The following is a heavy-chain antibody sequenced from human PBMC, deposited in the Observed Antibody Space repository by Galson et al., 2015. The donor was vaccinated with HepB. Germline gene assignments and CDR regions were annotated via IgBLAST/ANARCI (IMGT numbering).Heavy chain of an antibody. CDR1: GGSISSGDYY. D-gene: IGHD6-19*01. Sequence: TLSLTCSVSGGSISSGDYYWNWIRQSAGKGLEWIGRIYSSGSTNYNPSLKSRVTMSVDTSKNQFSLKLSSVTAADTAVYYCARDQGSGSGWYIWFDPWGQGTLVIVSS. J-gene: IGHJ5*02. CDR3: ARDQGSGSGWYIWFDP. V-gene: IGHV4-61*02. CDR2: IYSSGST.